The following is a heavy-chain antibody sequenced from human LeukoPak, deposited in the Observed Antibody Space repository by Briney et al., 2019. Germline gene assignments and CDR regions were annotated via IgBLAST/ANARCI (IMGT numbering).Heavy chain of an antibody. CDR1: GGSISSYY. D-gene: IGHD3-22*01. J-gene: IGHJ3*02. CDR2: IYYSGSA. CDR3: ARCDSSGYYWYAFDI. V-gene: IGHV4-59*01. Sequence: SETLSLTCTVSGGSISSYYWSWIRQPPGKGLEWIGFIYYSGSANYNPSLKSRVTISVDTSKNQLSLKLSSVTAADTAVYYCARCDSSGYYWYAFDIWGQGTMVTVSS.